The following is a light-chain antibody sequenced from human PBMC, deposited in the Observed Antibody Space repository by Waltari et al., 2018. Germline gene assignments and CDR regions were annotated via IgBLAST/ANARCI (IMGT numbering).Light chain of an antibody. J-gene: IGLJ3*02. CDR3: QSYDNSLRGV. CDR2: ANS. Sequence: QSVLTQPPSVSGAPGQRVTISCTGSTSNIGAHYDVQWYQQVPGTAPKLLIYANSNRPSGVPDRCSGSRSGTSASLAITGLQAEDEADYYCQSYDNSLRGVFGGGTKLTVL. CDR1: TSNIGAHYD. V-gene: IGLV1-40*01.